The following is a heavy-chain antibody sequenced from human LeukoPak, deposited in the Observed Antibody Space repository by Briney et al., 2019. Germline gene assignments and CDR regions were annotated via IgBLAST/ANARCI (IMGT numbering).Heavy chain of an antibody. Sequence: ASVKVSCKASGYTFTGYYMHWVLQAPGQGLEWMGRINPNSGGTNYAQKFQGRVTMTRDPSISTAYMEVSSLRSDDTAVYYCARDLGRDGYNYYSWGQGTLVTVSS. V-gene: IGHV1-2*06. CDR3: ARDLGRDGYNYYS. D-gene: IGHD5-24*01. J-gene: IGHJ4*02. CDR1: GYTFTGYY. CDR2: INPNSGGT.